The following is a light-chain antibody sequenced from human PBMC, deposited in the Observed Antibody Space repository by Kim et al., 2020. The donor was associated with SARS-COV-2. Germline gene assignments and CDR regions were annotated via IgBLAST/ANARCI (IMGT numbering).Light chain of an antibody. J-gene: IGLJ2*01. CDR2: GKN. V-gene: IGLV3-19*01. CDR1: SLRRYY. Sequence: ALGQTVRITCQGDSLRRYYATWDQQKPGQAPILVIYGKNNRPSGIPDRFSGASSGNTASLTITGTQAGDEADYYCNSRDSNDNVVFGGGTKLTVL. CDR3: NSRDSNDNVV.